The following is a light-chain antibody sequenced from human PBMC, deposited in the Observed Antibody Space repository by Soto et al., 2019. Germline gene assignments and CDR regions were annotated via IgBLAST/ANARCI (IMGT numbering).Light chain of an antibody. CDR2: DVT. V-gene: IGLV2-11*01. CDR1: SSDVGGYSH. Sequence: QSALPQPRSVTGSPGQSVTISCTGSSSDVGGYSHVSWFQQHPGKAPKLMIYDVTKRPSGVPDRFSGSKSGNTASLTISGLHDEDESYYYCCSFAGTYTIFVGGTKLTVL. J-gene: IGLJ2*01. CDR3: CSFAGTYTI.